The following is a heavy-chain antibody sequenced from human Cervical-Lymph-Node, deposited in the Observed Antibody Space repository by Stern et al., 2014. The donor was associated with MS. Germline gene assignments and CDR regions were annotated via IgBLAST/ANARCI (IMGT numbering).Heavy chain of an antibody. Sequence: QVQLVQSGAEVKKPGSSVKVSCKASGGTFSSYAISWVRQAPGPGLEWMGGIIPIFGTANYAQKFQGRVTITADESTSTAYMELSSLRSEDTAVYYCARGSRPPDSIAAAGLNYYYYYGMDVWGQGTTVTVSS. CDR1: GGTFSSYA. CDR2: IIPIFGTA. J-gene: IGHJ6*02. D-gene: IGHD6-13*01. V-gene: IGHV1-69*01. CDR3: ARGSRPPDSIAAAGLNYYYYYGMDV.